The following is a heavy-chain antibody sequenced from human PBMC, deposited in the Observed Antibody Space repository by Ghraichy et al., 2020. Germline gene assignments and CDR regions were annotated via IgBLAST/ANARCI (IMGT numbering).Heavy chain of an antibody. CDR1: GDSISSSDYY. Sequence: SETLSLTCTVSGDSISSSDYYWALIRQPPGKGLEWIGSMSYSGSTYYNPSLKSRVTIAVDTSTNQFSLQLISVTAADTAFYYCARGGSMSLATFDPWGQGTLVTVTS. V-gene: IGHV4-39*07. CDR3: ARGGSMSLATFDP. J-gene: IGHJ5*02. CDR2: MSYSGST.